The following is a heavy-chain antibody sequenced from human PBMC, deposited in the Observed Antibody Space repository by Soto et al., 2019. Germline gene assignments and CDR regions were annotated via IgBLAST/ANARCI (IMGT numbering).Heavy chain of an antibody. V-gene: IGHV4-39*01. CDR2: IYYSGST. J-gene: IGHJ6*02. Sequence: PSETLSLTCTVSGGSISSSSYYWGWIRQPPGKGLEWIGSIYYSGSTYYNPSLKSRVTISVDTSKNQFSLKLSSVTAADTAVYYCARVWANYYYYYGMDVWGQGTTVTVSS. CDR1: GGSISSSSYY. D-gene: IGHD5-12*01. CDR3: ARVWANYYYYYGMDV.